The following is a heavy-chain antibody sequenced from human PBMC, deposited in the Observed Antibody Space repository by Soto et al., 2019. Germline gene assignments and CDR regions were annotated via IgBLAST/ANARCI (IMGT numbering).Heavy chain of an antibody. CDR1: GGSISSGGDY. CDR3: ARSRSGDLDY. Sequence: TQSLPFTVSGGSISSGGDYWSWIRQHPGKGLEWIGYIYYSGSTYYNPSLKSRVTISVDTSKNQFSLKLSSVTAADTAVYYCARSRSGDLDYWGQGTLVTVSS. J-gene: IGHJ4*02. D-gene: IGHD4-17*01. V-gene: IGHV4-31*03. CDR2: IYYSGST.